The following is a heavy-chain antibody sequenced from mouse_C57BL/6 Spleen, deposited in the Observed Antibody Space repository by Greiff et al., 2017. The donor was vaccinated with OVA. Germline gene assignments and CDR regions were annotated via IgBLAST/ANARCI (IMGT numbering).Heavy chain of an antibody. CDR1: GYSITSGYY. CDR3: ATEVKLGRGYFDV. D-gene: IGHD4-1*01. J-gene: IGHJ1*03. Sequence: EVKLMESGPGLVKPSQSLSLTCSVTGYSITSGYYWNWIRQFPGNKLEWMGYISYDGSNNYNPSLKNRISITRDTSKNQFFLKLNSVTTEDTATYYCATEVKLGRGYFDVWGTGTTVTVSS. CDR2: ISYDGSN. V-gene: IGHV3-6*01.